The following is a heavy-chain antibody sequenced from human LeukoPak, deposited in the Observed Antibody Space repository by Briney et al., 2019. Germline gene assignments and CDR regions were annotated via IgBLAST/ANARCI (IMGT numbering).Heavy chain of an antibody. Sequence: GGSLRLSCAASGFTFSSYSMNWVRQAPGKGLEWVSSISSSSSYIYYADSVKGRFTISRDNSKNTLYLQMNSLRAEDTAVYYCARDSSSYWAYYFDYWGQGTLVTVSS. CDR3: ARDSSSYWAYYFDY. V-gene: IGHV3-21*01. D-gene: IGHD3-10*01. CDR1: GFTFSSYS. J-gene: IGHJ4*02. CDR2: ISSSSSYI.